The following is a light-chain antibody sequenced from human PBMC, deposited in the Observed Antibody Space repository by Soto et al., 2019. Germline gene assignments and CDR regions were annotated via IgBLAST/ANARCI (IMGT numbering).Light chain of an antibody. CDR1: QSVTSH. J-gene: IGKJ1*01. V-gene: IGKV3D-15*01. CDR2: GSS. Sequence: EVLFTQSPGTLSLSPGERGTLTCWASQSVTSHLAWYQQKPGQPPRILVYGSSSRDTGVPERFSGSGSGTGSTLTISGLQSEDAEIYYCQQYQTWPRTFGQGTKVDIK. CDR3: QQYQTWPRT.